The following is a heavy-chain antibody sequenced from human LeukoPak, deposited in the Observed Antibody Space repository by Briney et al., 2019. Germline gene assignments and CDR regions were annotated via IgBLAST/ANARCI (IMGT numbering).Heavy chain of an antibody. Sequence: GGSLRLSCAASGLTFSDYSMNWVRQAPGKGLKWVSSITGTSSYIYYADSVKGRFTISRDNAKNSLYLQMSSLRAEDTAVYYCARDTVPLRAYNSGCVYWGQGTLVTVSS. J-gene: IGHJ4*02. CDR1: GLTFSDYS. D-gene: IGHD1-1*01. CDR3: ARDTVPLRAYNSGCVY. V-gene: IGHV3-21*01. CDR2: ITGTSSYI.